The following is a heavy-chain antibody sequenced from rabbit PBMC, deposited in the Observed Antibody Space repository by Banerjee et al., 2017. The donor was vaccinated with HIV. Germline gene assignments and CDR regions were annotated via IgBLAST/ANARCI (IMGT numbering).Heavy chain of an antibody. D-gene: IGHD1-1*01. J-gene: IGHJ4*01. Sequence: EESGGSLATTAASLARTCTVSGFSFHSGYDNNCVRRAPGKGPEWIACIYAGSSDSTYYASWAKGRFTISKTSSTTVTLQMTGLTAADTATYFCARDGARNNGWDLNLWGPGTLVTVS. CDR3: ARDGARNNGWDLNL. V-gene: IGHV1S40*01. CDR1: GFSFHSGYD. CDR2: IYAGSSDST.